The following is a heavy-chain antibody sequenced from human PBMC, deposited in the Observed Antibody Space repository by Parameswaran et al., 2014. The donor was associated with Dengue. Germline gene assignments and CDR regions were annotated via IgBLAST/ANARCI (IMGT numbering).Heavy chain of an antibody. V-gene: IGHV3-30*04. CDR3: ARGNEQWLVWSLDY. Sequence: WIRQPPGKGLEWVAVISYDGSNKYYADSVKGRFTISRDNSKNTLYLQMNSLRAEDTAVYYCARGNEQWLVWSLDYWGQGTLVTVSS. J-gene: IGHJ4*02. D-gene: IGHD6-19*01. CDR2: ISYDGSNK.